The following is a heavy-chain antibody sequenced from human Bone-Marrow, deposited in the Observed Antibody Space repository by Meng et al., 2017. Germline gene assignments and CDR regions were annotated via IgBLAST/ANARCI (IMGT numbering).Heavy chain of an antibody. CDR3: ARGGYCSGGSCN. CDR2: INHSGST. D-gene: IGHD2-15*01. V-gene: IGHV4-34*01. CDR1: GGSFSGYY. Sequence: QVHLQQWGAGRLKASETLSLPCAVYGGSFSGYYWSWIRQPPGKGLEWIGEINHSGSTNYNPSLRSRVTRSVDTSKKQVSLKLSSVTAADTAVYYCARGGYCSGGSCNWGQGTLVTVYS. J-gene: IGHJ4*02.